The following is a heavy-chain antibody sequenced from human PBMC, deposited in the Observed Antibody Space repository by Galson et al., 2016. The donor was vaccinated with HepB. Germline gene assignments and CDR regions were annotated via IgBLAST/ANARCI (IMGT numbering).Heavy chain of an antibody. V-gene: IGHV4-30-4*08. Sequence: TLSLTCTVSGGSISSGDYYWTWIRQPPGKGLEWIGYIYYSGSTEYNEPLKSRISMSVDTSKNHFSLKLTSVTAADTAVYYCARELLLGYWFDPWGPGTLVTVSS. D-gene: IGHD2-15*01. J-gene: IGHJ5*02. CDR1: GGSISSGDYY. CDR3: ARELLLGYWFDP. CDR2: IYYSGST.